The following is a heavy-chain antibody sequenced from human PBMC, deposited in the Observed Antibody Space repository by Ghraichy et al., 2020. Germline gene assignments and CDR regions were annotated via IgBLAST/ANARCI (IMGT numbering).Heavy chain of an antibody. CDR2: ISAYNDNA. D-gene: IGHD6-6*01. CDR1: GYTFTSYG. J-gene: IGHJ5*01. CDR3: ARGFSRARPESWSDS. Sequence: ASVKVSCKASGYTFTSYGMSWVRQAPGQGLEWMGWISAYNDNANYAQKFQGRVTMTTDTSTSTASMELRSLRADDTAVYYCARGFSRARPESWSDSWGQGTLVIVSS. V-gene: IGHV1-18*01.